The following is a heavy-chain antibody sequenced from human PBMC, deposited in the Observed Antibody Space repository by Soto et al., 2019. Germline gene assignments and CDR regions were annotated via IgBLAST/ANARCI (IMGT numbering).Heavy chain of an antibody. CDR1: GDSISSSAYY. V-gene: IGHV4-39*01. D-gene: IGHD6-19*01. Sequence: QLQLQESGPGLVKPSETLSLTCTVSGDSISSSAYYWGWIRRPPGKGLESIGNIYYNGDTYYNPSLKSRVTISVDTSKNQFSLKLTSVTAADTAVYYCARLRSGPISGWWWAFDYWGQGALVTVSS. CDR3: ARLRSGPISGWWWAFDY. CDR2: IYYNGDT. J-gene: IGHJ4*02.